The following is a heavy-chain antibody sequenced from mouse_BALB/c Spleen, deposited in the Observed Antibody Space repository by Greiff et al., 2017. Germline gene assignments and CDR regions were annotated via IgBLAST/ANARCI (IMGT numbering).Heavy chain of an antibody. Sequence: VQLQQSGAELVKPGASVKLSCTASGFNIKDTYMHWVKQRPEQGLEWIGRIDPANGNTKYDPKFQGKATITADTSSNTAYLQLSSLTSEDTAVYYCARRYGSIYWYFDVWGAGTTVTVSS. V-gene: IGHV14-3*02. D-gene: IGHD1-1*01. J-gene: IGHJ1*01. CDR3: ARRYGSIYWYFDV. CDR1: GFNIKDTY. CDR2: IDPANGNT.